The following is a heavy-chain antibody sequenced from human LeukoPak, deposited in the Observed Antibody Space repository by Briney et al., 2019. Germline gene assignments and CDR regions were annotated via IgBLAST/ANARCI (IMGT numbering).Heavy chain of an antibody. CDR2: IIPIFGTA. CDR3: ARRVAAAGPDTRLNWFDP. J-gene: IGHJ5*02. CDR1: GYTFSGDY. D-gene: IGHD6-13*01. V-gene: IGHV1-69*01. Sequence: PGESLKISCKASGYTFSGDYMHWVRQAPGQGLEWMGGIIPIFGTANYAQKFQGRVTITADESTSTAYMELSSLRSEDTAVYYCARRVAAAGPDTRLNWFDPWGQGTLVTVSS.